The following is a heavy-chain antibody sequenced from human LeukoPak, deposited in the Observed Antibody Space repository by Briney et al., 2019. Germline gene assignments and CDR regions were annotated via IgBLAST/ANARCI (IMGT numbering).Heavy chain of an antibody. J-gene: IGHJ5*02. CDR2: IAWNSGSI. V-gene: IGHV3-9*01. CDR3: AGIAAPDGFDP. D-gene: IGHD6-13*01. Sequence: GGSLRLSCAASGFSFHEYAMHWVPQAPGKGLEWVSCIAWNSGSIGYADSVRGRFTISRDNAKNSLYLQMNSLSLEDTALYYCAGIAAPDGFDPGGQGTVVTVSS. CDR1: GFSFHEYA.